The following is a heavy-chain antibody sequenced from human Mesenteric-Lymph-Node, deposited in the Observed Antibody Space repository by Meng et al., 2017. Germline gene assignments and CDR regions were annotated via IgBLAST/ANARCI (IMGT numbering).Heavy chain of an antibody. Sequence: LKISCAASGFTFSSYAMHWVRQAPGKGLEWVAVISYDGSNKYYADSVKGRFTISRDNSKNTLYLQMNSLRVEDTAIYYCAKLVRSWGQGTLVTVSS. CDR1: GFTFSSYA. CDR3: AKLVRS. CDR2: ISYDGSNK. D-gene: IGHD2-2*01. J-gene: IGHJ5*02. V-gene: IGHV3-30*04.